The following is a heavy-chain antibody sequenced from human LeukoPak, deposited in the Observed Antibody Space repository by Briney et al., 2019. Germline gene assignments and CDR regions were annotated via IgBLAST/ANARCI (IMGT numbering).Heavy chain of an antibody. V-gene: IGHV3-30-3*01. Sequence: GGSLRLSCAASGFTFSSYAMHWARQAPGKGLEWVAVISYDGSNKYYADSVKGRFTISRDNSKNTLYLQMNSLRAEDTAVYYCARGGPRIAAAVDFDPWGQGTLVTVSS. CDR3: ARGGPRIAAAVDFDP. D-gene: IGHD6-13*01. J-gene: IGHJ5*02. CDR1: GFTFSSYA. CDR2: ISYDGSNK.